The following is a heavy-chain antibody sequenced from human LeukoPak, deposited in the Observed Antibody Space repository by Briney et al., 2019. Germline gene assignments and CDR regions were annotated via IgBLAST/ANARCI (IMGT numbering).Heavy chain of an antibody. CDR3: ANGNRCTSPNCLGYYYFYMDV. J-gene: IGHJ6*03. CDR1: GFTFSNYA. D-gene: IGHD2-8*01. Sequence: GXSLGLSCAASGFTFSNYAMNWVRQAPGRGLEWVSGFSGSGGTTYYADSVKGRFTISRDNSKNMLYLQMNSLRVEDTAVYYCANGNRCTSPNCLGYYYFYMDVWGKGTTVTVSS. V-gene: IGHV3-23*01. CDR2: FSGSGGTT.